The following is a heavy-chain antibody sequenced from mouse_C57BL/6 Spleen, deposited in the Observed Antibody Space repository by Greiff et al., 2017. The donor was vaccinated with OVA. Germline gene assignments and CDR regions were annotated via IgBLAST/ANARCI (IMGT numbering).Heavy chain of an antibody. J-gene: IGHJ2*01. CDR2: IDPENGDT. D-gene: IGHD3-2*02. V-gene: IGHV14-4*01. Sequence: EVQLQQSGAELVRPGASVKLSCTASGFNIKDDYMHWVKQRPEQGLEWIGWIDPENGDTEYASKFQGKATITADTSSNTAYLQLSSLTSEDTAVYYCTTLDSSGYNYWGQGTTLTVSA. CDR3: TTLDSSGYNY. CDR1: GFNIKDDY.